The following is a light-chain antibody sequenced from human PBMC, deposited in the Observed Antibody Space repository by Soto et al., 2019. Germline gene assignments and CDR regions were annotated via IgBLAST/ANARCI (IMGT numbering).Light chain of an antibody. Sequence: DIVMTQSPSSLSVSAGERATLSCRASQSVSHYLAWYQQKPGKAPRLLIYAASTRPSGIPARFSGSGSGPEFTLTISSLQSEDFAVYYCQQYYRRPWTFGQGTKVDIK. CDR2: AAS. V-gene: IGKV3-15*01. CDR1: QSVSHY. CDR3: QQYYRRPWT. J-gene: IGKJ1*01.